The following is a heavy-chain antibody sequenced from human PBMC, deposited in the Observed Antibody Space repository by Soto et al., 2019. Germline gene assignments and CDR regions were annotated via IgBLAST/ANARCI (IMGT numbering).Heavy chain of an antibody. J-gene: IGHJ3*01. V-gene: IGHV3-33*01. CDR2: IWHDGSQK. Sequence: QVQLVESGGGVVQPGTSLRLSCVASGFTFSNYGIHWVRQAPGRGLEWVAVIWHDGSQKYLTDSVRGRFTISRDNSKNTVYLHMNSLRVEDTAVYYCEGRDDPFHVWGRGTMVNVSS. CDR3: EGRDDPFHV. CDR1: GFTFSNYG.